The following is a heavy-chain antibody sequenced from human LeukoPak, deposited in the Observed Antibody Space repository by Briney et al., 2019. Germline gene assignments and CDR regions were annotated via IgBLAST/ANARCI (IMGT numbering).Heavy chain of an antibody. V-gene: IGHV1-8*01. CDR3: ARGPLVRLPSSFDP. J-gene: IGHJ5*02. Sequence: ASVTVSFKSSGYTFTSYDINWVRHATGQGLEWMGWMNPNSGNTGSAQRFQGRITMTRDTSISTAYMELSSLRSEDTAVYYCARGPLVRLPSSFDPWGQGTLVTVSS. CDR1: GYTFTSYD. CDR2: MNPNSGNT. D-gene: IGHD3-16*02.